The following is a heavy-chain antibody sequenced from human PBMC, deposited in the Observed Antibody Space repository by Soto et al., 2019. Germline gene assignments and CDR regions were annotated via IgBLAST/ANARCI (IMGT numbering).Heavy chain of an antibody. D-gene: IGHD3-3*01. Sequence: QITLNESGPTLVKPTQTLTLTCTFSGFSLTTSRVGVGWIRQSPGKAPEWLALIYWDDDKRYSPSLKSRLTITKDTSKNQVVLTMANLDPADTATYYCAHRVLRTVFGLVTTTAIYFDFWGQGTPVAVSS. CDR1: GFSLTTSRVG. V-gene: IGHV2-5*02. CDR3: AHRVLRTVFGLVTTTAIYFDF. J-gene: IGHJ4*02. CDR2: IYWDDDK.